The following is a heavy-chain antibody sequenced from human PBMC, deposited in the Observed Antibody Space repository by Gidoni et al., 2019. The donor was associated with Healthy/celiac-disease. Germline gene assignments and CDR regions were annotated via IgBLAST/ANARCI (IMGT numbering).Heavy chain of an antibody. CDR3: ARSKDPRGAFDI. V-gene: IGHV4-34*01. CDR1: GGSFSGYY. CDR2: INHSGST. J-gene: IGHJ3*02. Sequence: QVQLQQWGAGLLKPSETLSLTCAVYGGSFSGYYWSWIRQPPGKGLEWIGEINHSGSTNYNPSLKSRVTISVDTSKNQFSLKLSSVTAADTAVYYCARSKDPRGAFDIWGQGTMVTVSS.